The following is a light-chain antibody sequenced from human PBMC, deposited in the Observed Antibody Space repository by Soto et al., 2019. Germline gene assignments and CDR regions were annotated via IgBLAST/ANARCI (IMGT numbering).Light chain of an antibody. CDR1: RTVSIN. Sequence: EIVMTQSPATLSVSPGERATLSCRASRTVSINLAWYQQKPGQAPRLLIYGASTRATGVPARLTGSGSGTEFTLTISRLQPEDFALYYCQQYNNWPPITFGQGTRLEIK. J-gene: IGKJ5*01. CDR3: QQYNNWPPIT. CDR2: GAS. V-gene: IGKV3-15*01.